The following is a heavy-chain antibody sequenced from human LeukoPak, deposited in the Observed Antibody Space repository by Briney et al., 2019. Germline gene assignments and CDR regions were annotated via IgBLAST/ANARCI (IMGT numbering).Heavy chain of an antibody. CDR1: GVTFSSYS. Sequence: PGGSLRLSCAASGVTFSSYSMNWVRQAPGKGREWVSSISSSSSYIYYADSVKGRFTISRDNAKNSLYLQMNSLRAEDTAVYYCARTTTYYYDSSGYWLFDYWGQGTLVTVSS. J-gene: IGHJ4*02. CDR3: ARTTTYYYDSSGYWLFDY. V-gene: IGHV3-21*01. CDR2: ISSSSSYI. D-gene: IGHD3-22*01.